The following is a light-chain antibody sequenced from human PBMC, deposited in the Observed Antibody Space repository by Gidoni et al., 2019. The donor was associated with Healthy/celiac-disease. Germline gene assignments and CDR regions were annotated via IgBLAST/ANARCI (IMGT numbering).Light chain of an antibody. Sequence: SYELTQPPSVYVSPGQTASITCSGDKLGDQYACWYQQTPCQSPVRVIYQYSKRPSGIPELFSGSNSGNTATLTLSGTQAMDEADYYWQAWDSSTVVFGGGTKLTVL. CDR1: KLGDQY. J-gene: IGLJ2*01. V-gene: IGLV3-1*01. CDR3: QAWDSSTVV. CDR2: QYS.